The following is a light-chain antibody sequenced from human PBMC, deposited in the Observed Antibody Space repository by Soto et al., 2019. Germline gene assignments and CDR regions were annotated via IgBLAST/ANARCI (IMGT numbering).Light chain of an antibody. CDR1: QSIYKSY. J-gene: IGKJ1*01. CDR2: EAS. Sequence: EIVLTQSPGTLSLSPGDRATLSCRASQSIYKSYLAWYQQRPGQAPRILIYEASYRATGIPDRFSGTGSGTDFTLTISRLEPEDSAVYYCQQYGSAAPWTFGQGTKVEIK. CDR3: QQYGSAAPWT. V-gene: IGKV3-20*01.